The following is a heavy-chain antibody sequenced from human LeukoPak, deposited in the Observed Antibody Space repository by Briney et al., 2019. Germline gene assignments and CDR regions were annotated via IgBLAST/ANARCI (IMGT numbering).Heavy chain of an antibody. CDR3: VRVAFDTGACFDY. Sequence: HPGGSLRLSCAASGFTVNNNYMSWVRQAPGKGLEWVSVLYSGSSTYYADSVKGRFIISRDNSKNTLYLQVNSLRAEDTAVYYCVRVAFDTGACFDYWGQGTLVTVSS. V-gene: IGHV3-53*01. CDR2: LYSGSST. D-gene: IGHD2-8*02. CDR1: GFTVNNNY. J-gene: IGHJ4*02.